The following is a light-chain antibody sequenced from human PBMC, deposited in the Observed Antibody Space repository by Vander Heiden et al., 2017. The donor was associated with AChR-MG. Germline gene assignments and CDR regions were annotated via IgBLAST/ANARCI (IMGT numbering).Light chain of an antibody. Sequence: QSALTQPASVYGSPGQSITISCTGTTSDVGAYNYVSWYQQHPDKAPKLVIYEVTNRPSGVSNRFSGSKSGNTASLTISGLQAEDEADYYCNSYTGSSTLNWVFGGGTKLTVL. V-gene: IGLV2-14*03. J-gene: IGLJ3*02. CDR3: NSYTGSSTLNWV. CDR1: TSDVGAYNY. CDR2: EVT.